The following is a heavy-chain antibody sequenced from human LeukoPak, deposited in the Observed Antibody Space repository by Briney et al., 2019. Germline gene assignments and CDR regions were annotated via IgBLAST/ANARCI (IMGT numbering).Heavy chain of an antibody. CDR2: IWYDGSNE. D-gene: IGHD3-22*01. Sequence: GGSLRLSCAASGFTFSRYGMHWVRQAPGKGLEWVAVIWYDGSNEDYADSVKGRFTISRDNSKNTLYLQMNSLRAEDTAVYYCARDPNYDSSGYPFDYWGQGTLVTVSS. V-gene: IGHV3-33*01. CDR1: GFTFSRYG. J-gene: IGHJ4*02. CDR3: ARDPNYDSSGYPFDY.